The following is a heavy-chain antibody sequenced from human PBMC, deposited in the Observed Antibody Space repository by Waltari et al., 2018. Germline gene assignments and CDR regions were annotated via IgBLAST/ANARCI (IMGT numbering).Heavy chain of an antibody. D-gene: IGHD3-16*01. CDR2: SVPSFGTA. CDR3: ARDTWGSNHYFEF. Sequence: QVQLVQFGAEVKKPGSSVKVSCKDSGDTFSRYAIRCVRTAPGQGLEWMGTSVPSFGTANYARKFQGRVTLTADKSTSTAYMELNSLTFEDTAIYFCARDTWGSNHYFEFWGQGTLVTVSS. CDR1: GDTFSRYA. J-gene: IGHJ4*02. V-gene: IGHV1-69*08.